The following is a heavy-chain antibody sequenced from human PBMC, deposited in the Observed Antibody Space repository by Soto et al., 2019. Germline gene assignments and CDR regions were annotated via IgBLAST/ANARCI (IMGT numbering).Heavy chain of an antibody. CDR2: IKSKIDGGTI. CDR1: GFTFSDAW. J-gene: IGHJ4*02. D-gene: IGHD3-22*01. V-gene: IGHV3-15*01. Sequence: GSLRLSCVASGFTFSDAWMNWVRQAPGKGLEWVGRIKSKIDGGTIDYHAPVKGRFTVSRDDSRNTLYLQMNNLKTEDTALYYCSAQTYFATSGYYSAFDFGGQGTPVTV. CDR3: SAQTYFATSGYYSAFDF.